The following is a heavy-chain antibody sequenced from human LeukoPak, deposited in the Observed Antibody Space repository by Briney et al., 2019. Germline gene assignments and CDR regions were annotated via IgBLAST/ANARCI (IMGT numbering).Heavy chain of an antibody. V-gene: IGHV4-30-4*01. CDR3: ARGLWYDSSGYLIP. J-gene: IGHJ5*02. Sequence: PSETLSLTCTVSGGSISSGDYYWGWIRQPPGKGLEWIGYIYYSGSTYYNPSLKSRVTISVDTSKNQFSLKLSSVTAADTAVYYCARGLWYDSSGYLIPWGQGTLVTVSS. D-gene: IGHD3-22*01. CDR1: GGSISSGDYY. CDR2: IYYSGST.